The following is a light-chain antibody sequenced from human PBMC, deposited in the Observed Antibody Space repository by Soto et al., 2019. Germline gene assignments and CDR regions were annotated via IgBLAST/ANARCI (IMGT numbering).Light chain of an antibody. V-gene: IGLV2-14*01. CDR1: SSDVGGYNY. Sequence: QSALTQPASVSGSPGQSITISCTGTSSDVGGYNYVSWYQQHPGKAPKLMIYDVSNRPSGVSNRFSGSKSGNTASLTISGLQAEDEADYYCAAWDDSLNGLVFGGGTKLTVL. CDR3: AAWDDSLNGLV. J-gene: IGLJ2*01. CDR2: DVS.